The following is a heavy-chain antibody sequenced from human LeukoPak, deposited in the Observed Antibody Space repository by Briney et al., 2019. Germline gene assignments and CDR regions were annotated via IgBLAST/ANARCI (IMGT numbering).Heavy chain of an antibody. CDR3: AKGPPYYYDSSGHLFDY. J-gene: IGHJ4*02. V-gene: IGHV3-30*18. D-gene: IGHD3-22*01. Sequence: GGSLRLSCAASGFTFSRYGMRWVRQAPGKGLEWVAVISYDGTNKYYADSVKGRFTIPRDNSKNTLYLQMNSLRAEDTAVYYCAKGPPYYYDSSGHLFDYWGQGTLVTVSS. CDR2: ISYDGTNK. CDR1: GFTFSRYG.